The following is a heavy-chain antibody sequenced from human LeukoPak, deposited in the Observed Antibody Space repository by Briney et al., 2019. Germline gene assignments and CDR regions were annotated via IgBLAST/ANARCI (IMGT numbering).Heavy chain of an antibody. V-gene: IGHV4-61*02. J-gene: IGHJ6*03. CDR1: GGSISSSSYY. D-gene: IGHD3-10*01. CDR3: ARAVGSGSFQTYYYYMDV. CDR2: IYTSGST. Sequence: SETLSLTCTVSGGSISSSSYYWSWIRQPAGKGLEWIGRIYTSGSTNYNPSLKSRVTMSVDTSKNQFSLKLSSVTAADTAVYYCARAVGSGSFQTYYYYMDVWGKGTTVTISS.